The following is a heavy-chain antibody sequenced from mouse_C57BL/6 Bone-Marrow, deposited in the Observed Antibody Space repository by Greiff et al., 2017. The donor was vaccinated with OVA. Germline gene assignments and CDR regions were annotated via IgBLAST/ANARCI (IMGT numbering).Heavy chain of an antibody. J-gene: IGHJ4*01. CDR3: VRGIGNWDAMDY. CDR2: LRSKSSNYAT. V-gene: IGHV10-3*01. Sequence: EVQRVESGGGLVQPKGSLKLSCAASGFTFNTYAMHWVRQAPGKGLEWVARLRSKSSNYATYYADSVKDRFTISRDDSQSMLYLQMNNLKTEDTAMYYCVRGIGNWDAMDYWGQGTSVTVSS. D-gene: IGHD4-1*01. CDR1: GFTFNTYA.